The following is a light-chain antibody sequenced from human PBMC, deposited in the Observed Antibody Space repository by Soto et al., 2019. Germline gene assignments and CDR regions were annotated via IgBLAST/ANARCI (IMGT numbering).Light chain of an antibody. CDR3: SSYTSISTYV. V-gene: IGLV2-14*01. J-gene: IGLJ1*01. Sequence: QSVLTQPASVSGSPGQSITISCTGTSSDVGGYNFVSWYQQHPDKAPKLMIYDVTNRPSGVSNRFSGSKSGNTASLTISGLQADDEADYYCSSYTSISTYVFGTGTKLTVL. CDR2: DVT. CDR1: SSDVGGYNF.